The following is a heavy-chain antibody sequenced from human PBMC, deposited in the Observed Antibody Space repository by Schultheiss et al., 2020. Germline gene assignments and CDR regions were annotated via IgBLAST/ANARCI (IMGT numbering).Heavy chain of an antibody. D-gene: IGHD4-11*01. V-gene: IGHV3-64*04. CDR3: ARESHYSNINWFDP. Sequence: GGSLRLSCSASGFTFSSYAMHWVRQAPGKGLEYVSAISSNGGSTYYADSVKGRFTISRDNSKNTLYLQMNSLRAEDTAVYYCARESHYSNINWFDPWGQGTLVTVAS. CDR2: ISSNGGST. J-gene: IGHJ5*02. CDR1: GFTFSSYA.